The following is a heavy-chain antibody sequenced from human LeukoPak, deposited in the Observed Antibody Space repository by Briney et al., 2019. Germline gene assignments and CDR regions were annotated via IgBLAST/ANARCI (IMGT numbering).Heavy chain of an antibody. Sequence: SQTLSLTCTVSGGSISSGDYYWSWIRQPPGKGLEWIGYIYYSGSTYYNPSLKSRVTISVDTSKNQFSLKLSSVTAADTVVYYCARGYYYDSSGYYFDYWGQGTLVTVSS. J-gene: IGHJ4*02. D-gene: IGHD3-22*01. CDR2: IYYSGST. CDR1: GGSISSGDYY. V-gene: IGHV4-30-4*01. CDR3: ARGYYYDSSGYYFDY.